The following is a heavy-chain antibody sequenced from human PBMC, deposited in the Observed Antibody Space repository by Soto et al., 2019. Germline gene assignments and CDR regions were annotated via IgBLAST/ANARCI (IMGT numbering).Heavy chain of an antibody. Sequence: SETLSLTCAVYGGSFSGYYWSWIRQPPGKGLEWIGEINHSGSTNYNPSLKSRVTISVDTSKNQFSLKLSSVTAADTAVYYCARRQRVYCSSTSCYGNYYYYMDVWGKGTTVTVSS. CDR2: INHSGST. CDR3: ARRQRVYCSSTSCYGNYYYYMDV. CDR1: GGSFSGYY. D-gene: IGHD2-2*01. V-gene: IGHV4-34*01. J-gene: IGHJ6*03.